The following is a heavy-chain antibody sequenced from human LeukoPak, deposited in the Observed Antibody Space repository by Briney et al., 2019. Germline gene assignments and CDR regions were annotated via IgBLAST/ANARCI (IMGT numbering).Heavy chain of an antibody. D-gene: IGHD4-11*01. CDR1: GGSISSGSYY. CDR2: IYTSGST. CDR3: ARDWYSNFLDY. V-gene: IGHV4-61*02. J-gene: IGHJ4*02. Sequence: SETLFLTCTVSGGSISSGSYYWSWIRQPAGKGLEWIGRIYTSGSTNYNPSLKSRVTISVDTSKNQFSLKLSSVTAADTAVYYCARDWYSNFLDYWGQGTLVTVSS.